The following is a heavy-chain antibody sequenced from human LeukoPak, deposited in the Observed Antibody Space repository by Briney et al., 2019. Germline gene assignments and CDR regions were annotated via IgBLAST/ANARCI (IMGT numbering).Heavy chain of an antibody. Sequence: PGGSLRLSCAASGFTFSSYGMHWVRQAPGKGLEWVAVIWYDGSNKYYADSVKGRFTISRDNSKNTLYLQMNSLRAEDTAVYYCARDLVRGVIIYYYYGMDVWGQGTTVTVSS. V-gene: IGHV3-33*01. J-gene: IGHJ6*02. CDR2: IWYDGSNK. CDR1: GFTFSSYG. CDR3: ARDLVRGVIIYYYYGMDV. D-gene: IGHD3-10*01.